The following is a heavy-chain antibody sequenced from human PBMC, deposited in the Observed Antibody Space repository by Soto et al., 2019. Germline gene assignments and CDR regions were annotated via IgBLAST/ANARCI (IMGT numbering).Heavy chain of an antibody. J-gene: IGHJ6*02. CDR1: GFTFSSYG. CDR3: ARAGYGSGSSFYYYGMDV. D-gene: IGHD3-10*01. V-gene: IGHV3-33*01. CDR2: IWYDGSNK. Sequence: GGSLRLSCAASGFTFSSYGMHWVRQAPGKGLEWVAVIWYDGSNKYYADSVKGRFTISRDNSKNTLYLQMNSLRAEDTAVYYCARAGYGSGSSFYYYGMDVWGQGTTVTVSS.